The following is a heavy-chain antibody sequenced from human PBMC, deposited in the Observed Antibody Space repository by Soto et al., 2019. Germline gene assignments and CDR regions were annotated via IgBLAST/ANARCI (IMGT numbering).Heavy chain of an antibody. CDR1: GGSVSSGSYY. CDR2: IYYSGST. J-gene: IGHJ4*02. V-gene: IGHV4-61*01. CDR3: ARGGVGSYYKGVDY. D-gene: IGHD3-22*01. Sequence: QVQLQESGPGLVKPSETLSLTCTVSGGSVSSGSYYWSWIRQPPGKGLEWIGYIYYSGSTNYNPSLKSRVTISVDTSKNQFSLKLSSVTAADTAVYYSARGGVGSYYKGVDYCGQGTLVTVSS.